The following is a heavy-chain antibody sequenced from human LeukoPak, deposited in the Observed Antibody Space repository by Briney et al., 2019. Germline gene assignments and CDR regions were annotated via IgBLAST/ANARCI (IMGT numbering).Heavy chain of an antibody. CDR3: ARVIVGVNDAFDI. CDR2: IIPIFGTA. V-gene: IGHV1-69*05. Sequence: SVKVSCKASGGTFSSYAISWVRQAPGQGLEWMGGIIPIFGTANYAQKFQGRVTITTDESTSTAYMELSSLRSEDTAVYYCARVIVGVNDAFDIWGQGTMVTVSS. J-gene: IGHJ3*02. D-gene: IGHD1-26*01. CDR1: GGTFSSYA.